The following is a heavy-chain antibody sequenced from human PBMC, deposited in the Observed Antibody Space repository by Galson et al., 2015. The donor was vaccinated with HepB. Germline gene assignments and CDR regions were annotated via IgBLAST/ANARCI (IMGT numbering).Heavy chain of an antibody. CDR3: ARGFLIGYFDL. Sequence: SLRLSCTASGFTFSSYDMHWVRQATGKGLEWVSAMGTAGDPYYPAPVKGRFTIIRENAKNSLYLQMNSLRAGDTAVYYCARGFLIGYFDLWGRGTLVTVSS. V-gene: IGHV3-13*05. CDR2: MGTAGDP. J-gene: IGHJ2*01. CDR1: GFTFSSYD. D-gene: IGHD3-3*01.